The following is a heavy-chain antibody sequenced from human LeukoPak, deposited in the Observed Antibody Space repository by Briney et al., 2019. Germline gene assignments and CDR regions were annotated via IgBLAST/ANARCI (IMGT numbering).Heavy chain of an antibody. D-gene: IGHD6-13*01. CDR2: ISAGGSIT. V-gene: IGHV3-23*01. J-gene: IGHJ4*02. Sequence: GGSLRLSCAASGFTFSSYAMSWVRQAPGKGLEWVSAISAGGSITYYADSVKGRFTISRDNSKNTLYLQMSSLRAEDTAVYYCAKRLTYSRSWYYFDYWGQGTLVTVSS. CDR1: GFTFSSYA. CDR3: AKRLTYSRSWYYFDY.